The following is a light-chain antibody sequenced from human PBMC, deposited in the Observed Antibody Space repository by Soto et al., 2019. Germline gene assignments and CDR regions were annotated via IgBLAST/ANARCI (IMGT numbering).Light chain of an antibody. J-gene: IGKJ2*01. V-gene: IGKV3-20*01. CDR3: HQYGTSYT. Sequence: VLTQSPASLSLSPGEIAALSCRASQSVSSSHLVWYQQKPGQAPRLLIYGASTRATGIPDRFSGSGSGTDFNLTISRLEPEDFALYYCHQYGTSYTFGQGTKLEI. CDR1: QSVSSSH. CDR2: GAS.